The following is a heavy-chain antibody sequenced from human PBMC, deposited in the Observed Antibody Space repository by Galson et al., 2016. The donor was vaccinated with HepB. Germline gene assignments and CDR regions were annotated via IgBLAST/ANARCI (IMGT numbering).Heavy chain of an antibody. D-gene: IGHD3-16*01. CDR3: ARAGLYTNDY. J-gene: IGHJ4*02. Sequence: SLRLPCAASGFTFSSYWMHWVRQAPGKGLVWVARIKYDGSSITYADSVKGRFTISRENAKNIVYLQMYSLRAEDTAVYYCARAGLYTNDYWGQGTLVTVSS. CDR2: IKYDGSSI. CDR1: GFTFSSYW. V-gene: IGHV3-74*03.